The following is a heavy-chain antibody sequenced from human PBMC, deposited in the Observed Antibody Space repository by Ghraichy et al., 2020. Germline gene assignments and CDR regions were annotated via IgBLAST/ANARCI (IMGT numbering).Heavy chain of an antibody. D-gene: IGHD2-2*02. CDR3: ARLGYCSSTSCHKYAFDI. CDR1: GGSISSSSYY. V-gene: IGHV4-39*01. J-gene: IGHJ3*02. CDR2: IYYSGST. Sequence: SETLSLTCTVSGGSISSSSYYWGWIRQPPGKGLEWIGSIYYSGSTYYNPSLKSRVTISVDTSKNQFSLKLSSVTAADTAVYYCARLGYCSSTSCHKYAFDIWGQGTMVTVSS.